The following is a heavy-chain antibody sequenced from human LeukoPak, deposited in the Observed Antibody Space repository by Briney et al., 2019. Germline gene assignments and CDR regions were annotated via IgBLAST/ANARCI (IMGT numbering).Heavy chain of an antibody. J-gene: IGHJ6*02. CDR1: GYTFTGYY. V-gene: IGHV1-2*06. Sequence: ASVKVSCKASGYTFTGYYMHWGRQAPGQGLEWMGRINPNSGGTNYAQKFQGRVTMTRDTSISTAYMELSRLRSDDTAVYYCAGVDCSSTSCDLYGMDVWGQGTTVTVSS. CDR2: INPNSGGT. D-gene: IGHD2-2*01. CDR3: AGVDCSSTSCDLYGMDV.